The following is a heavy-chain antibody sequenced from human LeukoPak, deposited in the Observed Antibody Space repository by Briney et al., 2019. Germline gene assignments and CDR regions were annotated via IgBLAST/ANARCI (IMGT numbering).Heavy chain of an antibody. D-gene: IGHD4-11*01. J-gene: IGHJ4*02. CDR2: TKSKTDGRTT. CDR3: TTTVFDY. Sequence: GGCHRLFHAAPGFTFSNAWVSFFRQALLKWLESVGRTKSKTDGRTTDYAAPVKGRFTISRDDSKNTLYLPMNSLKTEDTAVYYCTTTVFDYWGQGTLVTVSS. CDR1: GFTFSNAW. V-gene: IGHV3-15*01.